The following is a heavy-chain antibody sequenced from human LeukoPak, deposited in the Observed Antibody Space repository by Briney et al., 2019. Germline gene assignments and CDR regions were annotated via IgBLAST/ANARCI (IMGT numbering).Heavy chain of an antibody. J-gene: IGHJ1*01. CDR2: IHDRGSD. Sequence: SETLSLTCSVSGASITTTNFWWTWIRQSPGRGLEWIGYIHDRGSDKYNPALESRATLSVDTSKNQFSLKLNSVTAADTAVYYCARYGLVEFRNAFQYWGQGTLVTVSS. CDR3: ARYGLVEFRNAFQY. V-gene: IGHV4-61*01. D-gene: IGHD6-6*01. CDR1: GASITTTNFW.